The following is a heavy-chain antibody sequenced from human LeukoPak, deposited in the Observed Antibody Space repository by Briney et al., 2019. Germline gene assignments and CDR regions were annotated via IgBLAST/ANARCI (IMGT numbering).Heavy chain of an antibody. J-gene: IGHJ4*02. CDR1: GFTFSSYS. CDR2: ISSSSSTI. CDR3: AREGYCSGGSCSVFDY. D-gene: IGHD2-15*01. V-gene: IGHV3-48*04. Sequence: GGSLRLSCAASGFTFSSYSMNWVRQAPGKGLEWVSYISSSSSTIYYADSVKGRFTISRDNAKNSLYLQMNSLRAEDTAVYYCAREGYCSGGSCSVFDYWGQGTLVTVSS.